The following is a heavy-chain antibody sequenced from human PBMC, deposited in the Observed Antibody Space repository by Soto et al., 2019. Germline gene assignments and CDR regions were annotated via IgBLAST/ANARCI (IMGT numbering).Heavy chain of an antibody. V-gene: IGHV4-30-2*01. CDR3: ARLRLGEFALDY. J-gene: IGHJ4*02. D-gene: IGHD3-16*01. CDR2: IYHSGST. CDR1: GDSISSGGYS. Sequence: SETLSLTCAVSGDSISSGGYSWSWIRQPPGKGLEWIGYIYHSGSTYYNPSLKSRVTISVDRSKNQFSLKLSSVTAADTAVYYCARLRLGEFALDYWGQGTLVTVSS.